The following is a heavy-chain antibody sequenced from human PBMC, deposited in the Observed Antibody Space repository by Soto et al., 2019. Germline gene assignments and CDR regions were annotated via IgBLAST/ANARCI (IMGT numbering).Heavy chain of an antibody. D-gene: IGHD2-15*01. CDR1: GFTFGDSY. Sequence: GGSLRLYCAGSGFTFGDSYMSWIRQAPGKGLEWLSYISPGSRYPAYADSVKGRFTISRDNAKRSLYLQMTSLTAEDTAIYYCVRGGGGGLFDPWGQGTMVTVSS. J-gene: IGHJ5*02. V-gene: IGHV3-11*06. CDR2: ISPGSRYP. CDR3: VRGGGGGLFDP.